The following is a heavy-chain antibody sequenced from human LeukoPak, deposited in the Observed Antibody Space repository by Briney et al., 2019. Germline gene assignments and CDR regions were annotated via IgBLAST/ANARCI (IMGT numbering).Heavy chain of an antibody. V-gene: IGHV1-2*02. CDR1: GYAFTDYY. D-gene: IGHD7-27*01. CDR2: VNPNTGGT. CDR3: ARVETGDSFDY. J-gene: IGHJ4*02. Sequence: ASVKVSCKPSGYAFTDYYIHWVRQAPGQGLEWMGWVNPNTGGTNYAQKSQDRVTMTRDTSISTAYMELSRLRSDDTAVYYCARVETGDSFDYWGQGTLVTVSS.